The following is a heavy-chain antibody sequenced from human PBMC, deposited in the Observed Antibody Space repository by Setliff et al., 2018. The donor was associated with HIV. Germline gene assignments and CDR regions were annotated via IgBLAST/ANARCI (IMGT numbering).Heavy chain of an antibody. CDR1: GGSISGYY. CDR2: IYTSGST. Sequence: PSETLSLTCAVSGGSISGYYWNWIRQSAGKGLEWIGRIYTSGSTKYNPSFESRVTLSVDTSKNQVSLKVNYVTAADTALYFCARGLQRKNGLPSWYFDYWAQGTLVTVSS. V-gene: IGHV4-4*07. J-gene: IGHJ4*02. D-gene: IGHD6-25*01. CDR3: ARGLQRKNGLPSWYFDY.